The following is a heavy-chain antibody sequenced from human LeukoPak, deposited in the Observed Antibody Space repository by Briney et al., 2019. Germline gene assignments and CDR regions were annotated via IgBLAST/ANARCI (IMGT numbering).Heavy chain of an antibody. Sequence: SETLSLTCTVSGGSITSYYWSWIRQSAGKGLEWIGRVYITGSTTYNPSLKSRVTMSLDTSKNQFSLKLSSVTAADTAVYYCARDAGGEDFWSGYYTGYFDYWGQGTLVTVSS. V-gene: IGHV4-4*07. CDR3: ARDAGGEDFWSGYYTGYFDY. CDR1: GGSITSYY. J-gene: IGHJ4*02. CDR2: VYITGST. D-gene: IGHD3-3*01.